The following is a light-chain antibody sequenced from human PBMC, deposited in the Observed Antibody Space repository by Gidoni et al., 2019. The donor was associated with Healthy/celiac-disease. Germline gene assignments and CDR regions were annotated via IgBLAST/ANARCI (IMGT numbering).Light chain of an antibody. CDR1: QSVSSN. CDR3: QQYNNWPPLT. V-gene: IGKV3-15*01. CDR2: GAS. Sequence: EIVMTQSPAPLSVSPGERATLSCRASQSVSSNLAWYQQKPGQAPRRLISGASTRATGIPARFSGSGYGTEFTRTISSLQSEDFAVYYCQQYNNWPPLTFGGXTKVEIK. J-gene: IGKJ4*01.